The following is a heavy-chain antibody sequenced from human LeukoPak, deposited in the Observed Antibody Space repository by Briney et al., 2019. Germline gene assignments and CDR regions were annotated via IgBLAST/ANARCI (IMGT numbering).Heavy chain of an antibody. CDR1: GFTFSSYW. CDR3: ARDPGGGGAKGHNWFDP. CDR2: IKSDGSST. J-gene: IGHJ5*02. D-gene: IGHD2-21*01. Sequence: GGSLRLSCAASGFTFSSYWMHWVRQAPGKGLVWVSRIKSDGSSTSYADSVKGRFTISRDNAKNTPYLQMNSLRAEDTAVYYCARDPGGGGAKGHNWFDPWGQGTLVTVSS. V-gene: IGHV3-74*01.